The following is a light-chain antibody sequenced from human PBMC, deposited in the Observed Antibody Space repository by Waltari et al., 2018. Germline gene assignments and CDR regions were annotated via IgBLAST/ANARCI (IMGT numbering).Light chain of an antibody. CDR2: AAS. Sequence: EILMTQSPPTLSVSPGERATLSCRASQSISRNLAWYQQKPGQAPRLLNYAASTRATGIPARFSGSGSGTEFTLTISSLQSEDFAVYYCQQYNNWRTFGQGTKLEIK. J-gene: IGKJ2*01. CDR3: QQYNNWRT. V-gene: IGKV3-15*01. CDR1: QSISRN.